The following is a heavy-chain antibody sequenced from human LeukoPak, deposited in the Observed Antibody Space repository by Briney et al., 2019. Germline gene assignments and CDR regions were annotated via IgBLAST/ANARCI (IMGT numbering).Heavy chain of an antibody. CDR2: ISYDGSNK. D-gene: IGHD2-2*01. J-gene: IGHJ4*02. CDR3: AKDELRYCSSTSCFALSDY. CDR1: GFTFSSYG. V-gene: IGHV3-30*18. Sequence: PGGSLRLSCAASGFTFSSYGMHWVRQAPGKGLEWVAVISYDGSNKYYADSVKGRFTISRDNSKNTLCLQMNSLRAEDTAVYYCAKDELRYCSSTSCFALSDYWGQGTLVTVSS.